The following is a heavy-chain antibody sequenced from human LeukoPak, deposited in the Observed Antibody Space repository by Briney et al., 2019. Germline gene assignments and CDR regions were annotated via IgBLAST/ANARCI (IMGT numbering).Heavy chain of an antibody. CDR3: ARGPGHYHYYMDV. Sequence: ASVKVSCKASGYTFTSYAMHWVRQAPGQRLEWMGWINAGNGNTKYSQEFQGRVTITRDTSASTAYMELSSLRSEDMAVYYCARGPGHYHYYMDVWGKGTTVTVSS. CDR1: GYTFTSYA. CDR2: INAGNGNT. J-gene: IGHJ6*03. V-gene: IGHV1-3*03.